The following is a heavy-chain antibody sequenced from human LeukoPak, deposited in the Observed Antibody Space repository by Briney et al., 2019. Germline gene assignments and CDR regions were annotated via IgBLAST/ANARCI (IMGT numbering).Heavy chain of an antibody. Sequence: ASVKVSCKASGYTFTSYGISWVRQAPGQGLEWMGWISAYNGNTNYAQKFQGRVTMTRDTSISTAYMELSRLRSDDTGSRTRYCTNGVSPPPSMDVWGKGTTVTVSS. V-gene: IGHV1-18*01. CDR1: GYTFTSYG. D-gene: IGHD2-8*01. CDR2: ISAYNGNT. CDR3: YCTNGVSPPPSMDV. J-gene: IGHJ6*04.